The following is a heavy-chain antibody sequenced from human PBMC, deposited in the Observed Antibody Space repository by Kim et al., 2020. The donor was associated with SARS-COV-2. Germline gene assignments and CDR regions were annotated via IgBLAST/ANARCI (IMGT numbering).Heavy chain of an antibody. V-gene: IGHV3-33*05. Sequence: GGSLRLSCAASGFTFSSYGMHWVRQAPGKGLEWVAFMSYDGSNEYYADSVKGRFTISRDNSKNTLYLQMHSLRAEDTAVYYCARETDYDYYWGQGSLVTV. CDR1: GFTFSSYG. D-gene: IGHD4-17*01. J-gene: IGHJ4*02. CDR3: ARETDYDYY. CDR2: MSYDGSNE.